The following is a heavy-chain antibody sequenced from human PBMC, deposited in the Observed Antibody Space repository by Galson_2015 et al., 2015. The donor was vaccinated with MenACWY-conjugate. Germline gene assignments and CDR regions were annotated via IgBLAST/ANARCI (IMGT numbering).Heavy chain of an antibody. D-gene: IGHD4-17*01. V-gene: IGHV3-21*01. CDR3: ARGIGDYVDGSGDC. CDR2: IDSSGSDI. Sequence: SLRLSCAASGFIFGSYSMNWVRQAPGKGLEWVSSIDSSGSDIYYGDSVKGRFTISRDNAKNSVFLQMNSLRAEDTAVYYCARGIGDYVDGSGDCWGQGTLVTVSS. CDR1: GFIFGSYS. J-gene: IGHJ4*02.